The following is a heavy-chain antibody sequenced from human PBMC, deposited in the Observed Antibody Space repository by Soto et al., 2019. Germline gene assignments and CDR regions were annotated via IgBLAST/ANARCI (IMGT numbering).Heavy chain of an antibody. J-gene: IGHJ4*02. CDR1: GGSISSYY. CDR3: ARDRWAVAGFDY. D-gene: IGHD6-19*01. V-gene: IGHV4-59*01. CDR2: IYYSGST. Sequence: QVQLQESGPGLVKPSETLSLTCTVSGGSISSYYWSWIRQPPGKGLEWIGYIYYSGSTNYNPSLKSRVTISVDTSKNQFSLKLSSVTAADTAVYYCARDRWAVAGFDYWGQGTLVTVSS.